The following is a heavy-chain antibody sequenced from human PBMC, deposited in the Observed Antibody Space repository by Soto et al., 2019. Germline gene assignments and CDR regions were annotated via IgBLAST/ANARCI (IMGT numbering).Heavy chain of an antibody. V-gene: IGHV4-30-2*01. Sequence: QLQLQESGSGLVKPSQTLSLTCAVSGGSISSGGYSWSWIRQPPGKGLEWIGYIYHSGSTYYNPSLESRVTISVDRSKNQFSLKLSSVTAADTAVYYCARAAPVVPAGSWFDPWGQGTLVTVSS. CDR2: IYHSGST. CDR1: GGSISSGGYS. CDR3: ARAAPVVPAGSWFDP. J-gene: IGHJ5*02. D-gene: IGHD2-2*01.